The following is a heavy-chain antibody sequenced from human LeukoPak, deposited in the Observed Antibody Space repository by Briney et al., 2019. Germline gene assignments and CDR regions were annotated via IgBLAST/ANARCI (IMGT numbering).Heavy chain of an antibody. CDR3: ARGGTVNAFDI. CDR1: GFTFSSYE. V-gene: IGHV3-48*03. Sequence: PGGSLRLSCAASGFTFSSYEMNWVRQAPGKGLEWVSYISSSGSTIYYADSVKGRFTISRDNAKNSLYLQMNSLRAEDTAVYYCARGGTVNAFDIWGQGTMVTASS. J-gene: IGHJ3*02. CDR2: ISSSGSTI.